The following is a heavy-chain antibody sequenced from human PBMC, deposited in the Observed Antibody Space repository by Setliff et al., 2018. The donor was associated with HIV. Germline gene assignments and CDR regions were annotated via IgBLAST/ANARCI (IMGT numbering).Heavy chain of an antibody. CDR3: ARHIAGYSAYDLGWFDP. CDR1: GGSISSYY. D-gene: IGHD5-12*01. Sequence: SETLSLTCSVSGGSISSYYWSWIRQPPGKGLEWIGRVYYSGGTNYNPSLRSRVPISVDTSKNHFSLKLSSVTAADTAVYYCARHIAGYSAYDLGWFDPWGQGTLVTVSS. V-gene: IGHV4-59*08. CDR2: VYYSGGT. J-gene: IGHJ5*02.